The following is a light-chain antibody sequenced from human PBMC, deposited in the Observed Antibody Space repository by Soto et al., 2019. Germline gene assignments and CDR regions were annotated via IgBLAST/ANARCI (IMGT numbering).Light chain of an antibody. V-gene: IGKV4-1*01. J-gene: IGKJ3*01. CDR2: WAS. Sequence: DIVMTQSPDSLAVSLGERATINCKSSQSVLYNSNNKNFLAWYQQKPGQPPKLLISWASTRESGVPDRFSGSGSETDFTLTISSLQAEDVAVCYCQQSLYDPCTFGPGNNVDVK. CDR1: QSVLYNSNNKNF. CDR3: QQSLYDPCT.